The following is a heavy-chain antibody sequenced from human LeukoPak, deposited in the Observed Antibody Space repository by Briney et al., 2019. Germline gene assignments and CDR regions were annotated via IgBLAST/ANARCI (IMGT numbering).Heavy chain of an antibody. D-gene: IGHD6-6*01. CDR1: GGSISGYY. V-gene: IGHV4-59*01. CDR3: ARHRDIAALDGWFDP. CDR2: NYYSGST. J-gene: IGHJ5*02. Sequence: SETLSLTCTVSGGSISGYYWSWIRQPPGKGLEWIGYNYYSGSTNYNPSLKSRVTISVDTSKNQFSLKLSSVTAADTAVYYCARHRDIAALDGWFDPWGQGTPVTVSS.